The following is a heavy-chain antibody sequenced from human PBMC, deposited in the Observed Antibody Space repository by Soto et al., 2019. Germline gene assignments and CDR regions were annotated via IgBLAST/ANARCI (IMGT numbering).Heavy chain of an antibody. CDR2: IYPSGST. CDR3: ARDTWGSSWDYYGMDV. J-gene: IGHJ6*02. Sequence: KPSETLSLTCAVSGGSISSGGYSWSWIRQPPGKGLEWIGYIYPSGSTYYNPSLKSRVTISVDRSKNQFSLKLSSVTAADTAVYYCARDTWGSSWDYYGMDVWGQGTTVTVSS. D-gene: IGHD6-13*01. V-gene: IGHV4-30-2*01. CDR1: GGSISSGGYS.